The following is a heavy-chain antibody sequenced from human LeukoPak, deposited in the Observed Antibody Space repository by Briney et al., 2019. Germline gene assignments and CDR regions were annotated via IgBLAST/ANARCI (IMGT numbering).Heavy chain of an antibody. CDR3: TRDQMNY. V-gene: IGHV3-48*03. J-gene: IGHJ4*02. CDR2: ISSSGTTI. D-gene: IGHD5-24*01. CDR1: GLTFSSYE. Sequence: GGSLRLSCAASGLTFSSYEMICVRQAPGKGLEWVSYISSSGTTIYYADSVKGRFTISRDTSKNTVSLQMNSLRVEDTAMYYCTRDQMNYWGQGTLVTVSS.